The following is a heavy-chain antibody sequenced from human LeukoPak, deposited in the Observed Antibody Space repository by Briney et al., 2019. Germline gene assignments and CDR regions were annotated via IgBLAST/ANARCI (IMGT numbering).Heavy chain of an antibody. CDR1: GFTFSSYA. V-gene: IGHV3-23*01. CDR3: ARVSPLGDSSYFDAFDI. D-gene: IGHD3-22*01. Sequence: PGGSLRLSCAASGFTFSSYAMSWVREAPGKGLEWVSAISGSGDSTYYADYADSVKGRFTISRDNSKNTLYLQMNSLRAEDSAVYYCARVSPLGDSSYFDAFDIWGQGTMVTVSS. J-gene: IGHJ3*02. CDR2: ISGSGDST.